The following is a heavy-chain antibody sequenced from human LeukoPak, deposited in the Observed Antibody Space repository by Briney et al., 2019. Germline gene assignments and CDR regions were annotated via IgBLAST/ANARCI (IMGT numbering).Heavy chain of an antibody. D-gene: IGHD3-3*01. V-gene: IGHV3-23*01. CDR3: ANLDVLRDFWSGYYPIDY. J-gene: IGHJ4*02. CDR1: GFTFSSYW. CDR2: ISGSGGST. Sequence: PGGSLRLSCAASGFTFSSYWMHWVRHAPGKGLEWVSAISGSGGSTYYADSVKGRFTISRDNSKNTLYLQMNSLRAEDTAVYYCANLDVLRDFWSGYYPIDYWGQGTLVTVSS.